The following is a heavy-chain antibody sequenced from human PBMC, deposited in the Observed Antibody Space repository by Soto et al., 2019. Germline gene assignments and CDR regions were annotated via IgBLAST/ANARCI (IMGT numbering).Heavy chain of an antibody. CDR1: GFTFSSYA. D-gene: IGHD3-22*01. CDR3: ATGPTMIVVVITTRIDY. Sequence: EVQLLESGGGLVQPGGSLRLSCAASGFTFSSYAMSWVRQAPGKGLEWVSAISGSGGSTYYADSVKGRFTISRDNSKNTLYLQMNSLRAEDTAVYYCATGPTMIVVVITTRIDYWGQGTLVTVSS. J-gene: IGHJ4*02. CDR2: ISGSGGST. V-gene: IGHV3-23*01.